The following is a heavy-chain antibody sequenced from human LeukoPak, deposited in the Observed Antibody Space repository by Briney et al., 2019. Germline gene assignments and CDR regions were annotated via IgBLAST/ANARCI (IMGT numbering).Heavy chain of an antibody. CDR1: GGSISSGSYY. Sequence: SQTLSLTCTVSGGSISSGSYYWSWIRQPAGKGLEWIGRIYTSGSTNYNPSLKSRVTISVDTSKNQFSLKLSSVTAADTAVYYCARGLSSGWYEGGWFDPWGQGTLVTVSS. CDR3: ARGLSSGWYEGGWFDP. V-gene: IGHV4-61*02. CDR2: IYTSGST. D-gene: IGHD6-19*01. J-gene: IGHJ5*02.